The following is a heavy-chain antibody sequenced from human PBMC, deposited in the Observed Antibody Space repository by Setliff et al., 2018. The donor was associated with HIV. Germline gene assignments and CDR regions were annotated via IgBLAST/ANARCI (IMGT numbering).Heavy chain of an antibody. CDR3: ARDLYSSGWYGLYYYGMDV. D-gene: IGHD6-19*01. V-gene: IGHV4-39*07. CDR1: GGSISSSSYY. J-gene: IGHJ6*02. Sequence: SETLSLTCTVYGGSISSSSYYWGWIRQPPGKGLEWIGSIYYSGSTYYNPSLKSRVTISVDTSKNQFSLKLCSVTAADTAVYYCARDLYSSGWYGLYYYGMDVWGQGTTVTVSS. CDR2: IYYSGST.